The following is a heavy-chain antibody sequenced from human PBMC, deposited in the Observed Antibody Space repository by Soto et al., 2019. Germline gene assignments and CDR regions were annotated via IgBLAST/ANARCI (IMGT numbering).Heavy chain of an antibody. CDR3: AREADYYYYGMDV. Sequence: QVQLQESGPGLVKPSQTLSLTCTVSGGSISSGGYYWSWIRQHPGKGLEWIGYSYYSRSTYYNPSLNRRVTISVDASKNQFSLKLSSVTAAGTAVYYCAREADYYYYGMDVWGQGTTVTVSS. CDR1: GGSISSGGYY. CDR2: SYYSRST. J-gene: IGHJ6*02. D-gene: IGHD6-19*01. V-gene: IGHV4-31*03.